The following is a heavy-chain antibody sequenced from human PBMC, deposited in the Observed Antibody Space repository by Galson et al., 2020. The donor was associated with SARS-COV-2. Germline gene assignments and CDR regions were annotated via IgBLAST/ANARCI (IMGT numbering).Heavy chain of an antibody. V-gene: IGHV2-5*01. Sequence: SGPTLVKPTQTLTLTYTFSGFSLSTSGVGVGWIRQPPGKALEWLALIYWNDDKRYSPSLKSRLTITKDTSKNQVVLTMTNMDPVDTATYYCVRTLVGGRSGTFGLVRAFVGVRVPHAFDIWGQGTMVTVSS. D-gene: IGHD6-6*01. CDR1: GFSLSTSGVG. CDR2: IYWNDDK. CDR3: VRTLVGGRSGTFGLVRAFVGVRVPHAFDI. J-gene: IGHJ3*02.